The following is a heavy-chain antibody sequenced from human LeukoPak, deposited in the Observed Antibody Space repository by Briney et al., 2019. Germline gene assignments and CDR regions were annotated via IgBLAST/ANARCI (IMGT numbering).Heavy chain of an antibody. CDR3: TTRGGSFSIFDY. Sequence: GGSLRLSCAASGFTFSSYAMHWVRQAPGKGLEWVAVISYDGSNKYYADSVKGRFTISRDDSKNTLYLQMNSLKTEDTAVYYCTTRGGSFSIFDYWGQGTLVTVSS. CDR1: GFTFSSYA. V-gene: IGHV3-30-3*01. CDR2: ISYDGSNK. J-gene: IGHJ4*02. D-gene: IGHD1-26*01.